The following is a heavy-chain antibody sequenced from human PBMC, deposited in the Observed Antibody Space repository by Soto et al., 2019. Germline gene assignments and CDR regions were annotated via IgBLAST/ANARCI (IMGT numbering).Heavy chain of an antibody. CDR3: ARDYCSGGSCYSEHFVY. V-gene: IGHV3-48*02. CDR2: ISSSSSTI. D-gene: IGHD2-15*01. J-gene: IGHJ4*02. CDR1: GFTFSSYS. Sequence: EVQLVESGGGLVQPGGSLRLSCAASGFTFSSYSMHWVRQAPGKGLEWVSYISSSSSTIYYADSVKGRFTISRDNAKNSLYLQMDSLRDEVTAVYYCARDYCSGGSCYSEHFVYWGQGTLVAVSS.